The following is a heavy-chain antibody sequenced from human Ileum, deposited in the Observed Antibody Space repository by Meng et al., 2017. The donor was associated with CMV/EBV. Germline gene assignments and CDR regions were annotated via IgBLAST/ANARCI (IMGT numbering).Heavy chain of an antibody. CDR1: GFTFSRNW. Sequence: GSLRLSCEVSGFTFSRNWFSWVRQAPGKGLEWIGNMYDAGNIYYSPSFRSRATISVGASKNQFSLRLTAVTTADTAVYYCARSIYSNTFDFWGQGTRVTVSS. CDR3: ARSIYSNTFDF. V-gene: IGHV4-4*02. D-gene: IGHD4-11*01. CDR2: MYDAGNI. J-gene: IGHJ4*02.